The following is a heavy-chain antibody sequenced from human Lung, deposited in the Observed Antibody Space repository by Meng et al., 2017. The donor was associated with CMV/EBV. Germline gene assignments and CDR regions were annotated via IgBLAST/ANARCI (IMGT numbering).Heavy chain of an antibody. CDR3: TRHEREYYYGSSGTPYHYYYGMDV. V-gene: IGHV3-73*01. CDR2: IRSKANSYAT. CDR1: GFTFSGSA. Sequence: GGSXRLXCAASGFTFSGSAMHWVRQASGKGLEWVGRIRSKANSYATAYAASVKGRFTISRDDSKNTAYLQMNSLKTEDTAVYYCTRHEREYYYGSSGTPYHYYYGMDVWXQGTTVTVSS. D-gene: IGHD3-22*01. J-gene: IGHJ6*02.